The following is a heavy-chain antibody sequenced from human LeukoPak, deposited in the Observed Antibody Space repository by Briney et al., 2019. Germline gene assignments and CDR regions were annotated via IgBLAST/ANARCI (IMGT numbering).Heavy chain of an antibody. V-gene: IGHV3-23*01. J-gene: IGHJ4*02. CDR1: GFTFSKFP. CDR2: ISASGDVT. Sequence: GGSLRLSCAASGFTFSKFPMGWVRQAPGRGLEWVSAISASGDVTFYADSLRGRFTISRDNAKNSLYLQMNSLRAEDTAVYYCAREVEDILTTGYYFDYWGQGTLVTVSS. D-gene: IGHD3-9*01. CDR3: AREVEDILTTGYYFDY.